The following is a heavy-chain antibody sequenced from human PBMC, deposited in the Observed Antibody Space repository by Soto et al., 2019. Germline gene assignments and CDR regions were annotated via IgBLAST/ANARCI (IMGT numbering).Heavy chain of an antibody. CDR3: ASEGLEPSYYYYGMDV. Sequence: EVQLVESGGGLVKPGGSLRLSCAASGFTFSSYSMNWVRQAPGKGLEWVSSISSSSSYIYYADSVKGRFTISRDNPKNSLYLQMNSLRAEYTAVYYCASEGLEPSYYYYGMDVWGQGSTVTVSS. J-gene: IGHJ6*02. CDR2: ISSSSSYI. D-gene: IGHD1-1*01. CDR1: GFTFSSYS. V-gene: IGHV3-21*01.